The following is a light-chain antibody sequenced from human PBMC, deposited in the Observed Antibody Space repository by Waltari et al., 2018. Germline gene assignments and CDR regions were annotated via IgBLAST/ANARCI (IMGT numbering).Light chain of an antibody. CDR2: WAS. CDR1: QSVLYSPDNKNS. CDR3: QQYYSFPQT. V-gene: IGKV4-1*01. Sequence: DIVMTQSPDSLAVSLGERATINCKSSQSVLYSPDNKNSLTWYQQKPGQPPELLISWASTRESGVPDRFSGSGSGTDFTLTISRLQAEDVAVYYCQQYYSFPQTFGQGTKVEIK. J-gene: IGKJ1*01.